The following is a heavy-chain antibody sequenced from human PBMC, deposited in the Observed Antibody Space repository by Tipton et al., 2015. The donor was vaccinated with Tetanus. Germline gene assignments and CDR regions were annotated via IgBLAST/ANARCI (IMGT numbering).Heavy chain of an antibody. CDR2: IYTSGST. J-gene: IGHJ5*02. D-gene: IGHD2-2*01. Sequence: TLSLTCTVSGGPISSYYWSWIRQPAGKGLEWIGRIYTSGSTNYNPPLKSRVTMSVDTPKNQFSLKLSSVTAADTAVYYCARDLSCSSTSCYWEGDWFDPWGQGTLVTVSS. V-gene: IGHV4-4*07. CDR1: GGPISSYY. CDR3: ARDLSCSSTSCYWEGDWFDP.